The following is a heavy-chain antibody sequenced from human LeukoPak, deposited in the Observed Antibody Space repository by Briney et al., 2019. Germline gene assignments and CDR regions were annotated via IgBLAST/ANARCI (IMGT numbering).Heavy chain of an antibody. J-gene: IGHJ5*02. CDR3: ATLAGES. CDR2: IHYSGSA. V-gene: IGHV4-39*01. Sequence: SETLSLTCTVSGGSIISSAYSWGWIRQPPGKGLEYIGNIHYSGSAYYNPSLKSRVTLSVDTSNNQFSLRLTSVTAADTAVYYCATLAGESWGQGTLVTVSS. CDR1: GGSIISSAYS. D-gene: IGHD1-26*01.